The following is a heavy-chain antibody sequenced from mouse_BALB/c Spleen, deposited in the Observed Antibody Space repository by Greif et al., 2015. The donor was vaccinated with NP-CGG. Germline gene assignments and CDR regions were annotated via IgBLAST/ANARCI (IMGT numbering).Heavy chain of an antibody. CDR3: ARDQGPFRDAMDY. Sequence: EVQLVESGGGLVKPGGSLKLSCAASGFTFSDYYMYWVRQTPEKRLEWVATISDGGSYTYYPDSVKGRFTISRDNAKNNLYLQMSSLKSEDTAMYYCARDQGPFRDAMDYWGQGTSVTVSS. CDR2: ISDGGSYT. D-gene: IGHD3-2*02. V-gene: IGHV5-4*02. J-gene: IGHJ4*01. CDR1: GFTFSDYY.